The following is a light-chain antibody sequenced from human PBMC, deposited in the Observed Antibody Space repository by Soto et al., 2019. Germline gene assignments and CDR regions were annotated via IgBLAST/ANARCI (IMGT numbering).Light chain of an antibody. J-gene: IGKJ5*01. CDR3: QQYNNWPPIT. CDR2: EAS. Sequence: ETVMTQSPATLSVSPGERATLSCRASQSVGIKLAWYQQRPGQAPRLLIFEASIRVTGIPARFSGSGSGTEFTLTIISLQSEDFAVYYCQQYNNWPPITFCQGTRLEIK. CDR1: QSVGIK. V-gene: IGKV3-15*01.